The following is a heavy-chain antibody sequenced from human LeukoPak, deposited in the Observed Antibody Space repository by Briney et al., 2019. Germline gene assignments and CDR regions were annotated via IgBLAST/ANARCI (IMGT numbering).Heavy chain of an antibody. J-gene: IGHJ5*01. CDR1: GDTVSSNTDV. Sequence: SQTLSLTCAISGDTVSSNTDVWNWIRQSPSRGLDWLGRTYYRSQWHTDYAVSVKSRITINPDTSKNQFSLHLKYVTPEDTAVYYCARSLPSEQTAVPAWGHGTLVIVSS. CDR3: ARSLPSEQTAVPA. V-gene: IGHV6-1*01. D-gene: IGHD1/OR15-1a*01. CDR2: TYYRSQWHT.